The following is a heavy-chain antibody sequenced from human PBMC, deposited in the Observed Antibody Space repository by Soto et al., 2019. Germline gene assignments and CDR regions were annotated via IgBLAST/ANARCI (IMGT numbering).Heavy chain of an antibody. D-gene: IGHD3-3*01. CDR2: ISSSSSTI. CDR1: GFTFSSYS. V-gene: IGHV3-48*02. J-gene: IGHJ4*02. Sequence: GRSLRVSCAASGFTFSSYSMNWVRQAPGKGLEWVSYISSSSSTIYYADSVKGRFTISRDNAKNSLYLQMNSLRDEDTAVYYCARDPRDDNYDRYFDYWGQGTLVTVSS. CDR3: ARDPRDDNYDRYFDY.